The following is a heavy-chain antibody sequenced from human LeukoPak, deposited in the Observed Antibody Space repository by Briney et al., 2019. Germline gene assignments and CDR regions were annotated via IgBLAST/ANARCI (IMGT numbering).Heavy chain of an antibody. CDR2: INPSGGGT. J-gene: IGHJ6*03. D-gene: IGHD6-13*01. V-gene: IGHV1-46*01. Sequence: ASVTVSCKESGYTFTSNYMHWVRQTPGQGLEWMGIINPSGGGTSYAQKFQGRVTMTRDTSTSTVYMELSSLRSEDTAVYYCARRYSSSWDKVGSYYYYYMDVWGKGTTVTVSS. CDR1: GYTFTSNY. CDR3: ARRYSSSWDKVGSYYYYYMDV.